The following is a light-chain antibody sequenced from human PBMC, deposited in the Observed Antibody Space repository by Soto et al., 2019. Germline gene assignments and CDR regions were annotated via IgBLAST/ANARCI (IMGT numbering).Light chain of an antibody. CDR1: SSNIGAGYD. CDR2: GNT. J-gene: IGLJ1*01. V-gene: IGLV1-40*01. Sequence: QSVLTQPPSVSGAPGQRVTISCTGSSSNIGAGYDVHWYQQLPGTAPKLLIFGNTIRPPGVPDRFSGSRSGLAITGLQAEDEADYYCQSYDSSLSGYVFGTGTKVTVL. CDR3: QSYDSSLSGYV.